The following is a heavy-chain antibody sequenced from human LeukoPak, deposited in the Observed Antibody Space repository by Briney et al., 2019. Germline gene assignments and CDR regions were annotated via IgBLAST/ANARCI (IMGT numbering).Heavy chain of an antibody. D-gene: IGHD3-10*01. CDR1: GCSISSYY. J-gene: IGHJ4*02. Sequence: SETLSLTCTVSGCSISSYYWSWIRQPPGKGLEWIGYIYYSGSTNYNPSLKSRVTISVDTSKNQFSLKLSFVTAADTAVYYCARGSGSYSLYYFDYWGQGTLVTVSS. V-gene: IGHV4-59*01. CDR3: ARGSGSYSLYYFDY. CDR2: IYYSGST.